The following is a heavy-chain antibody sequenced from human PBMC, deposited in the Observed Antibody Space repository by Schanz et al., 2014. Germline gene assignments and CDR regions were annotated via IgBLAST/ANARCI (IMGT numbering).Heavy chain of an antibody. CDR2: IYGGGIT. V-gene: IGHV3-66*01. D-gene: IGHD2-8*01. J-gene: IGHJ4*02. CDR1: GFTFSNPW. Sequence: EVQLVESGGGLVKPGGSLRLSCAASGFTFSNPWMSWVRQAPGKGLEWVSVIYGGGITYYADSVKGRFTISRDSSRNTLYLQMNSLRAEDTAVYYCASLYDREYFDYWGQGTLVTVSS. CDR3: ASLYDREYFDY.